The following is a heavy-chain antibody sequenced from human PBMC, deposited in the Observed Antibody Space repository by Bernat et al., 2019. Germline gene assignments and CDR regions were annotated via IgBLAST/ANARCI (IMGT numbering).Heavy chain of an antibody. CDR1: GYSFTTYW. CDR3: ARGRYFDWLPNHNWFDP. Sequence: EVQLVQSGAEVKKPGGSLRISCKVSGYSFTTYWISWVRQFPGKGLGWMGRIDPSDSYTNYSPSFQGHVTISADKSISTAYLQWSSLKASDTAMYYCARGRYFDWLPNHNWFDPWGQGTLVTVSS. D-gene: IGHD3-9*01. J-gene: IGHJ5*02. V-gene: IGHV5-10-1*03. CDR2: IDPSDSYT.